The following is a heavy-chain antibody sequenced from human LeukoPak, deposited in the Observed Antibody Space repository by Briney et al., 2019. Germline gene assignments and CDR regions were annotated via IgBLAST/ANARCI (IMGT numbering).Heavy chain of an antibody. CDR3: ARIWAATFDP. J-gene: IGHJ5*02. D-gene: IGHD2-15*01. CDR2: MNPNSGNT. CDR1: GYTFTSYD. Sequence: ASVKVSCKASGYTFTSYDINWVRQATGQGLEWMGWMNPNSGNTGYARKFQGRVTMTRNTSISTAYMELSSLRSEDTAVYYCARIWAATFDPWGQGTLVTVSS. V-gene: IGHV1-8*01.